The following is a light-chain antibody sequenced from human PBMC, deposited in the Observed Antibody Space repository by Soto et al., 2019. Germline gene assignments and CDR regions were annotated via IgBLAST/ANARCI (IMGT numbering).Light chain of an antibody. V-gene: IGKV4-1*01. CDR1: QSVLYSSNNKNY. CDR3: QQYYSTPPT. J-gene: IGKJ2*01. Sequence: DIVMTQSPYSLAVSLGERATINCKSSQSVLYSSNNKNYLAWYQQKPGQPPKLLIYWASTRESGVPDRFSGSGSGTDFTLTSSSLQAEDVAVYYCQQYYSTPPTLGQGTKLEIK. CDR2: WAS.